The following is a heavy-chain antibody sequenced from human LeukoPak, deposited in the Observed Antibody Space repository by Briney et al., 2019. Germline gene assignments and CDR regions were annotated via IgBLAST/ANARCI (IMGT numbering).Heavy chain of an antibody. CDR1: GYSISSGYY. CDR3: AISAWSFDY. V-gene: IGHV4-38-2*01. D-gene: IGHD6-19*01. CDR2: IYHSGST. Sequence: SETLSLTCAVSGYSISSGYYWGWIRQPPGKGLEWIGSIYHSGSTYYNPSLKSRVTISVDTSKNQFSLKLSSVTAADTAVYYCAISAWSFDYWGQGTLVTVSS. J-gene: IGHJ4*02.